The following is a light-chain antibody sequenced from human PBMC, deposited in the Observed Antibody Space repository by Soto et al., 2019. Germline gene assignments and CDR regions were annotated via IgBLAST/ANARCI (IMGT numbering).Light chain of an antibody. J-gene: IGKJ5*01. CDR1: QSISTY. Sequence: DIQMTQSPSSLSASFGDRFTITCRASQSISTYLHWYQQKPGKAPNLLIYGASSLQRGVPSRFSGSGSGTDFTLSISSLQPEDFATYYCQQSYSSPITFGQGTRLEIK. CDR3: QQSYSSPIT. V-gene: IGKV1-39*01. CDR2: GAS.